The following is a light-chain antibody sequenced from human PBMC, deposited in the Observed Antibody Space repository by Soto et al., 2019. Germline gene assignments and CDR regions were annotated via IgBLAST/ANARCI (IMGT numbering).Light chain of an antibody. Sequence: DSQMTQSPSTLSASVGDRVTITCRASQRISFWLAWYQQKPGSAPNLLIYDASTVGGGVPSRFSGSGSGTEFTLTISNLQPDDFASYYCQQYNSCPLTFGGGTRVEIK. CDR1: QRISFW. CDR3: QQYNSCPLT. J-gene: IGKJ4*01. V-gene: IGKV1-5*01. CDR2: DAS.